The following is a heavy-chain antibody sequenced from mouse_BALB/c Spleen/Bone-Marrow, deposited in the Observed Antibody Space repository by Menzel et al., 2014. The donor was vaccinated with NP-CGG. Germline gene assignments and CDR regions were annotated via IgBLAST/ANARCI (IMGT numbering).Heavy chain of an antibody. D-gene: IGHD4-1*01. J-gene: IGHJ2*02. CDR3: ASLTGTFDY. V-gene: IGHV14-3*02. Sequence: VQLQQSGTDLVKPGASVKLSCTASGFNIKDTYMHWVKRRPEQGLDWIGRIDPASGNIQYDPKFQGRAAITADTSSNTAYLQLSSLTSEDTAVYYCASLTGTFDYWGQGTSLTVSS. CDR2: IDPASGNI. CDR1: GFNIKDTY.